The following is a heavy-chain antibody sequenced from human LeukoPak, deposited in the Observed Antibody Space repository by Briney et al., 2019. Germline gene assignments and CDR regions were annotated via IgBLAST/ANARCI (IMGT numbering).Heavy chain of an antibody. V-gene: IGHV3-23*01. J-gene: IGHJ4*02. D-gene: IGHD6-19*01. CDR2: ISGSGGST. CDR3: AKESWGSGWYDY. Sequence: YAMSWVRQAPGKGLEXVSAISGSGGSTYYADSVKGRFTISRDNSKNTLYLQMNSLRAEDTAVYYCAKESWGSGWYDYWGQGTLVTVSS. CDR1: YA.